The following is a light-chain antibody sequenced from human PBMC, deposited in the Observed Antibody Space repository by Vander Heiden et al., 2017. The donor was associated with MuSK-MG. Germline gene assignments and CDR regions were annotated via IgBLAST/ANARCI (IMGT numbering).Light chain of an antibody. V-gene: IGKV3-20*01. CDR3: QQDGSSPGT. Sequence: EIVLTQSPGTLSLSPGERATLSCRASQSVSSSYLAWYQQKPGRAPRLLIYGASSRSTGIPDRFSGSGSGTDFTLTISRLEPEDFAVYYCQQDGSSPGTFGGGTKVEIK. CDR2: GAS. CDR1: QSVSSSY. J-gene: IGKJ4*01.